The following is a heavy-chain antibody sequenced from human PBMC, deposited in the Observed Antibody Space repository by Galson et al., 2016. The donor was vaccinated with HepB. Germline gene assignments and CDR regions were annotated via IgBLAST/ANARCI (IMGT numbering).Heavy chain of an antibody. D-gene: IGHD6-13*01. J-gene: IGHJ4*02. CDR3: ARGPVQQLVPDD. CDR2: IIPIFGTV. Sequence: SVKVSCKVSGGTFSTYIITWVRQAPGQGLEWMGGIIPIFGTVNYAQNFQGRVTITADKSTNTAYMEVSSLRSEDTAVYYCARGPVQQLVPDDWGQGTLVTVSS. CDR1: GGTFSTYI. V-gene: IGHV1-69*06.